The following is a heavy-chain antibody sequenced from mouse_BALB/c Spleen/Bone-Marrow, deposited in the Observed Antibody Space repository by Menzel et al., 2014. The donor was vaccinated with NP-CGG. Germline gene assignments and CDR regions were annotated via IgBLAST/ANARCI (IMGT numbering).Heavy chain of an antibody. D-gene: IGHD2-3*01. CDR3: ARSRGYYVGPFAY. CDR1: GYAFTNYL. J-gene: IGHJ3*01. V-gene: IGHV1-54*01. Sequence: QVQLQQKRKEMERKGRSVKVACKASGYAFTNYLIEWVKQRPGQGLEWIGVINPGSGRSKYNENFKGKATLTADRSSSTAYMLLSVLPTDDSAVYFCARSRGYYVGPFAYWGQGTLVTVSA. CDR2: INPGSGRS.